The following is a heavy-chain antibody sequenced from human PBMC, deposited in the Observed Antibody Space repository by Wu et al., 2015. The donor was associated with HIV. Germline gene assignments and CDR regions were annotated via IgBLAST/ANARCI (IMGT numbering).Heavy chain of an antibody. CDR1: GYTFTTYE. CDR3: ARGDWNDVWVGSDAFDI. V-gene: IGHV1-8*01. J-gene: IGHJ3*02. CDR2: LDPKSGNT. Sequence: QVQLVQSGAELREPGASVKVSCKASGYTFTTYEINWVRQTTGQGLEWMGWLDPKSGNTGYAQKFQGRVTMTTSTSINTAYMELSSLRSDDTALYYCARGDWNDVWVGSDAFDIWGQGTMVIVSS. D-gene: IGHD1-1*01.